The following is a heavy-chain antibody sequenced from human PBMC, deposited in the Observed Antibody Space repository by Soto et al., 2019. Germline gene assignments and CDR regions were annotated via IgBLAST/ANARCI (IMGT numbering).Heavy chain of an antibody. V-gene: IGHV4-59*01. CDR3: ARRYGASFDY. CDR1: GGSISSYY. Sequence: SETLSLTCTVSGGSISSYYWSWIRQPPWKGLEWIGYIYYSGSTNYNPSLKSRVTISVDTSKSQFSLKLSSVTAADTAVYYCARRYGASFDYWGQGTLVTVSS. CDR2: IYYSGST. D-gene: IGHD4-17*01. J-gene: IGHJ4*02.